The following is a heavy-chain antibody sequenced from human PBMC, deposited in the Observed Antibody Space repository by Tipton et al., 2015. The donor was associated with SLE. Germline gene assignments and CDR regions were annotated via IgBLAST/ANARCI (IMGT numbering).Heavy chain of an antibody. J-gene: IGHJ6*03. V-gene: IGHV4-34*01. CDR3: ARGSGGQELWFGSYYYYYYMDV. CDR2: INHSGST. Sequence: AGLVKPSETLSLTCAVYGGSFSGYYWSWIRQPPGKGLEWIGEINHSGSTNYNPSLKSRVTISVDTSKNQFSLKLSSVTAADTAVYYCARGSGGQELWFGSYYYYYYMDVWGKGTTVTVSS. CDR1: GGSFSGYY. D-gene: IGHD3-10*01.